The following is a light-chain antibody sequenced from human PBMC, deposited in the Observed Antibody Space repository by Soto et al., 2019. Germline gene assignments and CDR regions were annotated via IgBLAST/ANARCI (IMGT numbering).Light chain of an antibody. Sequence: QSVLAQPPSVSGAPGQKVTISCTGSSSNIGAGYDLHWYQQLPGTAPKLLLYGNSNRPSGVPDRFSGSKSGTSASLAITGLQAEDAADYYCQSYDSSLSAYVFGTGTRSPS. CDR3: QSYDSSLSAYV. CDR2: GNS. CDR1: SSNIGAGYD. J-gene: IGLJ1*01. V-gene: IGLV1-40*01.